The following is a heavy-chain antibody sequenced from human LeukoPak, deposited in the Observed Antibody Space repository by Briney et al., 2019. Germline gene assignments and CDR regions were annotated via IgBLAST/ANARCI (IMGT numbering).Heavy chain of an antibody. CDR2: INHSGST. V-gene: IGHV4-34*01. CDR1: GGSFSGYY. J-gene: IGHJ3*02. CDR3: ANALPRRPFDM. Sequence: LETLSLTCAVYGGSFSGYYWTWIRQPPGKGLEWIGEINHSGSTNYNPSLKSRVTISVGTSKNQFSLKLGSVTAADTAVYYCANALPRRPFDMWGQGTVVTVSS.